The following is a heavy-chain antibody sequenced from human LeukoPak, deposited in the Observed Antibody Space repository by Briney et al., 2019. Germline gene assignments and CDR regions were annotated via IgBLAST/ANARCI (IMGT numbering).Heavy chain of an antibody. D-gene: IGHD1-26*01. CDR2: IKQDGSEK. CDR1: GFTVSSNY. V-gene: IGHV3-7*01. Sequence: GGSLRLSCAASGFTVSSNYMSWVRQPPGKGLEWVANIKQDGSEKYYVDSVRGRFTISRDNAKNSVYLQMSSLRAEDTAVYYCARDGTPFDSWGQGTLVTVSS. CDR3: ARDGTPFDS. J-gene: IGHJ4*02.